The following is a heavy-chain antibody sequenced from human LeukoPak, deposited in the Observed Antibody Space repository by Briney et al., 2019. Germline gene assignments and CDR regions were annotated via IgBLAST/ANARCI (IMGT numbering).Heavy chain of an antibody. CDR1: GYTFTGYY. D-gene: IGHD5-18*01. CDR2: INPNSGGT. J-gene: IGHJ4*02. CDR3: ARENIRRGYSYGYPDY. Sequence: ASVKVSCKASGYTFTGYYMHWVRQAPGQGLEWMGRINPNSGGTNYAQKFQGRVTMTRDTSISTAYIELSRLRSDDTAVYYCARENIRRGYSYGYPDYWGQGTLVTVSS. V-gene: IGHV1-2*06.